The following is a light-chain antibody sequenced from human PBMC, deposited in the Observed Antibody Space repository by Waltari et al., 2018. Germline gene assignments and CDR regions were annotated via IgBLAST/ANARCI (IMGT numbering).Light chain of an antibody. V-gene: IGKV3-20*01. CDR1: QSVSSSY. CDR2: GAS. CDR3: QQYGSSLWT. J-gene: IGKJ1*01. Sequence: EIVLTQSPGTLSLSPGERATLSCRASQSVSSSYLAWYQQQPGQAPRLLIYGASSRATGIPDRFSGSGSVTDFTLTISRLEPEDFAVYYCQQYGSSLWTFGQGTKVEIK.